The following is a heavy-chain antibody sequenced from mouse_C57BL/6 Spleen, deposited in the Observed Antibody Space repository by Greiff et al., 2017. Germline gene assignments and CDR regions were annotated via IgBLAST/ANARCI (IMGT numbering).Heavy chain of an antibody. CDR2: IYPGNGNT. Sequence: VQLQQSGPELVKPGASVKISCKASGYSFTSYYIHWVKQRPGQGLEWIGWIYPGNGNTKYNEKFKGKATLTADTSSSTAYMQLSSLTSEDSAVYYCARKDDYDGGFAYWGQGTLVTVSA. D-gene: IGHD2-4*01. CDR3: ARKDDYDGGFAY. CDR1: GYSFTSYY. V-gene: IGHV1-66*01. J-gene: IGHJ3*01.